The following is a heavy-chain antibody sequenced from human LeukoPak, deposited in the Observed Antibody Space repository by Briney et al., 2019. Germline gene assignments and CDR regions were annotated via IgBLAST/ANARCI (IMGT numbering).Heavy chain of an antibody. CDR3: ARLARGYHYDSSGYYYYYYMDV. J-gene: IGHJ6*03. Sequence: SETLSLTCAVYDGSFSGYYWSWIRLPPGKGLEWIGEINHSGSTNYNPSLKSRVTISVDTSKNQFSLKLSSVTAADTAVYYCARLARGYHYDSSGYYYYYYMDVWGKGTTVTVSS. CDR2: INHSGST. CDR1: DGSFSGYY. D-gene: IGHD3-22*01. V-gene: IGHV4-34*01.